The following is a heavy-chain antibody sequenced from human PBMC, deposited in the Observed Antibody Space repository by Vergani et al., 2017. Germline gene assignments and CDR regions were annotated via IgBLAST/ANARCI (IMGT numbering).Heavy chain of an antibody. D-gene: IGHD5-12*01. CDR1: GFTFNHYA. CDR2: ISGSGGST. CDR3: AKANPRNSGYDYLYYYHAMDV. V-gene: IGHV3-23*01. J-gene: IGHJ6*02. Sequence: EVQLLESGGDLVQPGGSLRLSCAASGFTFNHYAMNWVRQAPGKGLEWVSGISGSGGSTYYAGSVKGRCTISRDSSKNTLYLQMNSLSAGATAVYYCAKANPRNSGYDYLYYYHAMDVWGQGTTVTVSS.